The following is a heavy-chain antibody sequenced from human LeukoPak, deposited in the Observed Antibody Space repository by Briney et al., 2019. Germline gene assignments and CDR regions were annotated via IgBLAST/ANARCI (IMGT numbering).Heavy chain of an antibody. CDR2: MNPNSGNT. D-gene: IGHD3-3*01. V-gene: IGHV1-8*01. Sequence: ASVKVSCKASGYTFTSYDINWVRQATGQGLEWMGWMNPNSGNTGYAQKFQGRVTMTRNTSISTAYMELSSLRSGDTAVYYCARASITIFGVVTPQDMDVWGKGTTVTVSS. CDR1: GYTFTSYD. J-gene: IGHJ6*03. CDR3: ARASITIFGVVTPQDMDV.